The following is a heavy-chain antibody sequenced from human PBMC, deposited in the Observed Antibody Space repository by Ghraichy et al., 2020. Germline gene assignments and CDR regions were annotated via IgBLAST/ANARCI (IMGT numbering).Heavy chain of an antibody. D-gene: IGHD3-10*01. J-gene: IGHJ3*02. CDR1: GFTFSSYA. Sequence: GGSLRLSCAASGFTFSSYAMSWVRQAPGKGLEWVSAISGSGASTYYADSVKGRFTISRDNSKNTLYLQMNSLRAEDTAVYYCAKYYYGSGSYPHSGAALDIWGQGTMVTVSS. CDR3: AKYYYGSGSYPHSGAALDI. CDR2: ISGSGAST. V-gene: IGHV3-23*01.